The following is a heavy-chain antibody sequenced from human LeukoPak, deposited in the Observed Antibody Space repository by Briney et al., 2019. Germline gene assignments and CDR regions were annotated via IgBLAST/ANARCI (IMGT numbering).Heavy chain of an antibody. CDR2: FNTNTGDP. CDR3: ERGGIRGGSYCRGYLQH. J-gene: IGHJ1*01. CDR1: GYTFTSYA. Sequence: ASVKLCRKASGYTFTSYAMNRVRQAPGQGLEWMGLFNTNTGDPTYAQGFTGRFVFSLDTSVSTAYLQISSLKAEDTAVYYCERGGIRGGSYCRGYLQHWGQGTLVTVSS. V-gene: IGHV7-4-1*02. D-gene: IGHD1-26*01.